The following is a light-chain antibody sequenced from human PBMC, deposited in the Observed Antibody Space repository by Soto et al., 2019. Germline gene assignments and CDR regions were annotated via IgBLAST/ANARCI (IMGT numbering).Light chain of an antibody. Sequence: QPVLTQSPSASASLGASVKLTCTLSSGNSTYAIAWHQQQPEKGPRYLMKLDSDGSHSKGDGIPDRFSGSSSGAERYLTISSLQSEDEADYYCQTWATVPDWVFGGGTKLTVL. CDR2: LDSDGSH. CDR1: SGNSTYA. CDR3: QTWATVPDWV. V-gene: IGLV4-69*01. J-gene: IGLJ3*02.